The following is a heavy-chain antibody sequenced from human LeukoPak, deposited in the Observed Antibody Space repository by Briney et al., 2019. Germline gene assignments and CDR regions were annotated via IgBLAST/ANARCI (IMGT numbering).Heavy chain of an antibody. Sequence: GGSLRLSSAASGFTFSNFGMHWVRQAPGKGLEWVAFIRYDGSKKYYADSVKGRFTISRDNSKNTLYLQMNSLRAEDTAVYYCAREVGGPRGYFDYWGQGTLVTVSS. CDR2: IRYDGSKK. D-gene: IGHD1-26*01. CDR3: AREVGGPRGYFDY. J-gene: IGHJ4*02. V-gene: IGHV3-30*02. CDR1: GFTFSNFG.